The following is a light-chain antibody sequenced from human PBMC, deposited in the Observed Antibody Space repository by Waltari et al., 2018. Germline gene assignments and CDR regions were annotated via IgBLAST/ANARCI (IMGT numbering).Light chain of an antibody. J-gene: IGKJ4*01. CDR2: DAF. CDR1: QIVGTN. Sequence: EIVLTQSPATLSLSAGERATLSCRASQIVGTNLAWYQTRPGQAPRLLIYDAFDRAAGVPARFSGSSSGVEFTLTISSLEPEDSGVYFCQQRYKWPHSFGGGTKVEI. V-gene: IGKV3-11*01. CDR3: QQRYKWPHS.